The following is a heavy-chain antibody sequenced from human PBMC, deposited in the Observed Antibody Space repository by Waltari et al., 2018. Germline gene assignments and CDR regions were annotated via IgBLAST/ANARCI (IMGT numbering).Heavy chain of an antibody. CDR1: GYTFTTYS. J-gene: IGHJ5*02. V-gene: IGHV1-18*04. CDR2: ISAYNGKT. Sequence: QVHLEQSGAELKKPGASVKVSCKASGYTFTTYSITWVRQAPGQGLEWMGWISAYNGKTNVEQKFQGRVTMTTDTSTNTAYMELKSLRSDDTAMYYCARRTANTRFDPWGQGSLVTVSS. D-gene: IGHD5-18*01. CDR3: ARRTANTRFDP.